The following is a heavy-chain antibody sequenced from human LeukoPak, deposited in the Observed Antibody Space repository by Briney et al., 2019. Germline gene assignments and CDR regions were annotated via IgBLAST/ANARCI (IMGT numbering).Heavy chain of an antibody. D-gene: IGHD4-17*01. V-gene: IGHV4-39*07. J-gene: IGHJ4*02. Sequence: SETLSLTCTVSGGSISSSSYYWGWIRQPPGKGLEWIGSIYYSGSTYYNPSLKSRVTISVDKSKNQFSLKLSSVTAADTAVYYCARGDYGDYNYWGQGTLVTVSS. CDR2: IYYSGST. CDR3: ARGDYGDYNY. CDR1: GGSISSSSYY.